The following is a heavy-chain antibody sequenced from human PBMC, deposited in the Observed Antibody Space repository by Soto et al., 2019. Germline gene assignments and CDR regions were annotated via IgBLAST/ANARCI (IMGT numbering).Heavy chain of an antibody. Sequence: SETLSLTCTVSGGSISSGGYYWSWIRQHPGKGLQGIGYIYYSGRTYYNPALKNRVAISVDTSKNQFSLKLSSVTAADTAVYYCASNPNPQHDDFWSGSPPYGMDVWGQGTTVTVSS. CDR3: ASNPNPQHDDFWSGSPPYGMDV. J-gene: IGHJ6*02. D-gene: IGHD3-3*01. CDR1: GGSISSGGYY. CDR2: IYYSGRT. V-gene: IGHV4-31*03.